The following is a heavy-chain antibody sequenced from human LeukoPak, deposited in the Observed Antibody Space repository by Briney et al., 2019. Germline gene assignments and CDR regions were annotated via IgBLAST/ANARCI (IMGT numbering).Heavy chain of an antibody. J-gene: IGHJ3*02. CDR1: GGSISSSSYY. Sequence: SETLSLTCTVSGGSISSSSYYWGWIGQPPGKGLEWIGSIYCSGSTYYNPSLKSRVTISVDTSKNQFSLKLSSVTAADTAVYYCARHRKRSSGYFGSGYDAFDIWGQGTMVTVSS. D-gene: IGHD3-22*01. CDR2: IYCSGST. CDR3: ARHRKRSSGYFGSGYDAFDI. V-gene: IGHV4-39*07.